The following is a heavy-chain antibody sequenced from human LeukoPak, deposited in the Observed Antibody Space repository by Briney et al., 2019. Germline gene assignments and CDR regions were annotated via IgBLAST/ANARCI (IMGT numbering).Heavy chain of an antibody. J-gene: IGHJ3*02. CDR3: ARDSGGPHSGLEI. V-gene: IGHV4-34*01. D-gene: IGHD1-26*01. CDR1: GGSISGYY. CDR2: INHGGST. Sequence: SETLSLTCAVYGGSISGYYWSWIRQPPGKGLEWIGDINHGGSTNYNPSLKSRVTISVDTSKNQFSLKLSSVTAADTAVYYCARDSGGPHSGLEIWGQGTMVTASS.